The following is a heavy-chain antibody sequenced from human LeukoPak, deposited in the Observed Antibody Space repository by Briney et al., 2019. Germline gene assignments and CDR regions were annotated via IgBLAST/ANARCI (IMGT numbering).Heavy chain of an antibody. V-gene: IGHV4-59*01. Sequence: SETLSLTCTVSGGSISSYYWSWVWQPPGKGLEWIGYICCSGSTNYNPSLKSRLTISVETSKYQFSLKLSSVTSADTAVYYWARGSLYRIARYYYYGMDVWGQGTTGTVSS. J-gene: IGHJ6*02. CDR1: GGSISSYY. CDR2: ICCSGST. D-gene: IGHD2/OR15-2a*01. CDR3: ARGSLYRIARYYYYGMDV.